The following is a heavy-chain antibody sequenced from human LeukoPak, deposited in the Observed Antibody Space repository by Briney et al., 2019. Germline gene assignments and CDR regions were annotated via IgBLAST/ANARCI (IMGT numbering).Heavy chain of an antibody. V-gene: IGHV3-48*03. CDR3: ARKYCSTPSCLFDN. J-gene: IGHJ4*02. CDR2: ISSSGSPI. CDR1: GFTFSNFE. Sequence: PGGSLRLSCAASGFTFSNFEMNWVRQAPGKGLEWVSYISSSGSPIYYADSVKGRFTISRDNAKNSLYLQMNSLRAEDTAVYYCARKYCSTPSCLFDNWGQGTLVTVSS. D-gene: IGHD2-2*01.